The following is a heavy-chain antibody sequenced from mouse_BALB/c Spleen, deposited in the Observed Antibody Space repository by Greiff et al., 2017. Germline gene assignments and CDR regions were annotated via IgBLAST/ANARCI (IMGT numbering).Heavy chain of an antibody. D-gene: IGHD1-2*01. CDR2: IDPYDSET. J-gene: IGHJ4*01. CDR1: GYTFTSYW. Sequence: VKLVESGAELVRPGASVKLSCKASGYTFTSYWMNWVKQRPEQGLEWIGRIDPYDSETHYNQKFKDKAILTVDKSSSTAYMQLSSLTSEDSAVYYCARRTTASAMDYWGQGTSVTVSS. CDR3: ARRTTASAMDY. V-gene: IGHV1-52*01.